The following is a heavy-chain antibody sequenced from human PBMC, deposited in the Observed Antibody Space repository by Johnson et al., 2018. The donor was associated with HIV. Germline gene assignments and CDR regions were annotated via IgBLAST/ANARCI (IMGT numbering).Heavy chain of an antibody. CDR3: AKVPNWGVDAFDI. J-gene: IGHJ3*02. Sequence: QVQLVESGGGLVQPGGSLRLSCAASGFTFSSYGMHWVRQAPGKGLEWVAVISYDGSNKYYADSVKGRFTISRDNSKNTLYLQMNSLRAEDKAVYYCAKVPNWGVDAFDIWGQGTMVTVSS. D-gene: IGHD7-27*01. CDR1: GFTFSSYG. CDR2: ISYDGSNK. V-gene: IGHV3-30*18.